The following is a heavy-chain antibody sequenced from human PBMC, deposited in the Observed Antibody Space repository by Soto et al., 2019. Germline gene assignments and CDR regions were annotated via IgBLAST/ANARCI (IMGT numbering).Heavy chain of an antibody. CDR3: ARGGAPGRRLGIAVDNPLDY. Sequence: QVQLVESGGGVVQPGRSLRLSCAASGFTFSSYGMHWVRQAPGKGLEWVAVIWYDGSNKYYADSVKGRFTISRDNSKNTLYLQMNSLRAVYTAVYSCARGGAPGRRLGIAVDNPLDYWGQGTLVTVSS. V-gene: IGHV3-33*01. J-gene: IGHJ4*02. CDR2: IWYDGSNK. D-gene: IGHD6-19*01. CDR1: GFTFSSYG.